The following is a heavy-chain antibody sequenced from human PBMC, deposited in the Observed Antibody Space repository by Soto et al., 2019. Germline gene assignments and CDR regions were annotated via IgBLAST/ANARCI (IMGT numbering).Heavy chain of an antibody. D-gene: IGHD6-13*01. CDR1: GYTFSGYF. CDR2: MNPNSGGT. V-gene: IGHV1-2*02. CDR3: ARGYYSSSCRVFDY. Sequence: QVQLVQSGADVKKPGASVKVSCKTSGYTFSGYFMHWLRQAPGQGLEWMGWMNPNSGGTDYAQNFQGSVSMTWDTAISTAYIDLSMLRSDDTAIYYCARGYYSSSCRVFDYGGQRNMVTVSS. J-gene: IGHJ4*02.